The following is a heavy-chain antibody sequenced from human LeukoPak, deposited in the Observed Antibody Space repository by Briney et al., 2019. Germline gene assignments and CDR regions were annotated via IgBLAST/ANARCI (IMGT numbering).Heavy chain of an antibody. J-gene: IGHJ6*03. Sequence: GGSLRLSCAASGFTFSNYAMSWVRQAPGKGLQWVSAISASGATTYYADSLKGRFTISRDNSKNTLYLLVDSLRAEDTAAYYCAKHPAVGSYYYMDVWGKGTTVTVSS. D-gene: IGHD2-15*01. CDR3: AKHPAVGSYYYMDV. CDR1: GFTFSNYA. V-gene: IGHV3-23*01. CDR2: ISASGATT.